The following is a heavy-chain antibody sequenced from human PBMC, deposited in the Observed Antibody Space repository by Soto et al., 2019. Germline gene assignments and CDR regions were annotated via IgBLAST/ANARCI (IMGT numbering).Heavy chain of an antibody. Sequence: QVQLVESGGGVVQPGRSLRLSCAASGVTFSSYAMHWVRQAPGKGLEWVAVIWSDGSKEYYGDSVKGRFTISRDNSKNTLYLQMNSLKVEDTAVYYCARDEEPWGQGTLVIVSS. CDR1: GVTFSSYA. V-gene: IGHV3-33*01. CDR3: ARDEEP. CDR2: IWSDGSKE. J-gene: IGHJ5*02.